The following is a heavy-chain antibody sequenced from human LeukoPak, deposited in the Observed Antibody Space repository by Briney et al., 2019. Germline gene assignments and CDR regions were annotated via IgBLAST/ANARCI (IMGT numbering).Heavy chain of an antibody. CDR2: VYYSGST. Sequence: SETLSLTCTLSGGSITSDSDYWGWIRQRPGKGLEWIGSVYYSGSTFHNPSLRSRVTLSVDTSKNQFSLRLRSVTAADTAVYYCAREDGYNMDDAFDIWGQGTMVSVSS. D-gene: IGHD5-24*01. V-gene: IGHV4-39*01. J-gene: IGHJ3*02. CDR1: GGSITSDSDY. CDR3: AREDGYNMDDAFDI.